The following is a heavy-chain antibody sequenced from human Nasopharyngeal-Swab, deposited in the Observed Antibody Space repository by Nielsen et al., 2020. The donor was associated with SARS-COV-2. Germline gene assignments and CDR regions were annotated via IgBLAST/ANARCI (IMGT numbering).Heavy chain of an antibody. V-gene: IGHV5-51*01. Sequence: GESLKISSKGSGYSFTSYWIGWVRQMPGKGLEWMGIIYPGDSDTRYSPSFQGQVTISADKSISTAYLQWSSLKASDTAMYYCARLVSTTVTTTYFDYWGQGTLVTVSS. D-gene: IGHD4-17*01. CDR3: ARLVSTTVTTTYFDY. CDR1: GYSFTSYW. CDR2: IYPGDSDT. J-gene: IGHJ4*02.